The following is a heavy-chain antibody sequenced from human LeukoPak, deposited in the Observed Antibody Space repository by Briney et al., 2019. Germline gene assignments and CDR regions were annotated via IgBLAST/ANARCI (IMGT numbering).Heavy chain of an antibody. CDR1: GGSMSNYY. J-gene: IGHJ4*02. V-gene: IGHV4-59*08. Sequence: PSETLSLTCTVSGGSMSNYYWTWIRQPRGKGLEWIGYIYYSGSTNYNPSLKSRVTISVDTPKNQFSLKLRSVIAADAAVYYCARSEEMATTRGGFDYWGQGTLVTVSS. CDR3: ARSEEMATTRGGFDY. CDR2: IYYSGST. D-gene: IGHD5-24*01.